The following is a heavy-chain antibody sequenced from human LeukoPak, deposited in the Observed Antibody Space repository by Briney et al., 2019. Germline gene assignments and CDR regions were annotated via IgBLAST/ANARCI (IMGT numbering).Heavy chain of an antibody. CDR2: ISSNGISP. D-gene: IGHD3-3*01. Sequence: GGSLRLSCAASGFTFGDFAMHWLRQAPGKGLEYVSTISSNGISPYYANSVKGRFTISRDNSKNTLYLQMGSLRADDTAVYYCVRAHSIHNYHYGIDVWGHGTTVTVSS. V-gene: IGHV3-64*01. CDR1: GFTFGDFA. J-gene: IGHJ6*02. CDR3: VRAHSIHNYHYGIDV.